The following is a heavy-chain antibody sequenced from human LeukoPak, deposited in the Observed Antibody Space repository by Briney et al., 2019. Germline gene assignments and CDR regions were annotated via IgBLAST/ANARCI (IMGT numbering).Heavy chain of an antibody. J-gene: IGHJ5*02. Sequence: PGGSLRLSCAASGFTFSSYAMNWVRQAPGKGLEWVSSISSSSSYIYYADSVKGRFTISRDNAKNSLYLQMNSLRAEDTAVYYCARDSDDFWSGYYGFDPWGQGTLVTVSS. CDR2: ISSSSSYI. CDR1: GFTFSSYA. V-gene: IGHV3-21*01. CDR3: ARDSDDFWSGYYGFDP. D-gene: IGHD3-3*01.